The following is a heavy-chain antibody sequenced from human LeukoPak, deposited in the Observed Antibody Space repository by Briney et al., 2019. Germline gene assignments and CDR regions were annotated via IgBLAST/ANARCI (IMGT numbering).Heavy chain of an antibody. V-gene: IGHV3-23*01. D-gene: IGHD3-3*01. Sequence: GGSLRLSCAASGFTFSSYAMSWVRQAPGKGLEWVSAISGSGGSTYYADSVKGRFTISRDNSKNTLYLQMNSRRAEDTAVYYCANPRDFWSGYYTPLDYWGQGTLVTVSS. J-gene: IGHJ4*02. CDR1: GFTFSSYA. CDR3: ANPRDFWSGYYTPLDY. CDR2: ISGSGGST.